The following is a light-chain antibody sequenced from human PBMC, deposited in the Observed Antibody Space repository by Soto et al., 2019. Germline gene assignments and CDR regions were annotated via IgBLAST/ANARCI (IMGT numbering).Light chain of an antibody. CDR3: SSYAGSSNV. V-gene: IGLV2-8*01. CDR2: EVN. Sequence: QSALTQPPSASGSPGQSVAISCTGTSSDVGGYNYVSWYQQHPGKAPKLMIYEVNKRPSGVPDRFSGSKSGNTASQTVSVLQAEDEADYYCSSYAGSSNVFGTGAKLTVL. J-gene: IGLJ1*01. CDR1: SSDVGGYNY.